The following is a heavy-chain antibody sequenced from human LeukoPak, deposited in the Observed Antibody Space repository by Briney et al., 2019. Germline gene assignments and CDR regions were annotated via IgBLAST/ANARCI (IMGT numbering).Heavy chain of an antibody. D-gene: IGHD6-6*01. CDR1: GFTFSQFG. V-gene: IGHV3-33*01. CDR2: IWYDGSEK. J-gene: IGHJ4*02. Sequence: GGSLRLSCAASGFTFSQFGMHWVRQAPGKGLEWVAIIWYDGSEKFYGDSVKGRFTISRDNSKNTLYLQMNSLRAEDTAVYYCARDRGTASSAGYYFDYWGQGTLVTVSS. CDR3: ARDRGTASSAGYYFDY.